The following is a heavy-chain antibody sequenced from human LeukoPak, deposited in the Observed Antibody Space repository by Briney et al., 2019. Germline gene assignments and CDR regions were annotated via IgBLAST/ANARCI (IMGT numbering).Heavy chain of an antibody. V-gene: IGHV4-38-2*02. D-gene: IGHD2-2*01. CDR1: GDSISSGYY. J-gene: IGHJ5*02. CDR2: IYHTGST. CDR3: AKGIKSSSLSCDAFGP. Sequence: SETLSLTCTVSGDSISSGYYWGWIRPSPGKGLEWIGSIYHTGSTNYNPSLHRRVTMSVDTSKSQFSLSLRSVTAADTAVYYCAKGIKSSSLSCDAFGPWGQGTPVTVSS.